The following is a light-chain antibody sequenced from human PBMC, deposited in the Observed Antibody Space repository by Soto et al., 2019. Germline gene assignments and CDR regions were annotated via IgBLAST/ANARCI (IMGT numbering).Light chain of an antibody. V-gene: IGLV1-44*01. Sequence: QSVLTQPPSASGTPGQRVTISCSGSSSNIGINTVNWYQQDPGTAPKLLIYTENNRPSGGPDRFSGSKSGTSTSLSISGLQSEDEAEYYCAAWDDSLNGPYVFGTGTKLTVL. CDR3: AAWDDSLNGPYV. CDR1: SSNIGINT. J-gene: IGLJ1*01. CDR2: TEN.